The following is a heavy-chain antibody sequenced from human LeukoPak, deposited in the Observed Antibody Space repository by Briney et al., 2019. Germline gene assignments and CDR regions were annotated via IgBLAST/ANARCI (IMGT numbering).Heavy chain of an antibody. CDR3: ARDHSMRVNDYDSSGYYNWFDP. CDR2: IYTSGST. CDR1: GGSISSYY. V-gene: IGHV4-4*07. D-gene: IGHD3-22*01. Sequence: SETLSLTCTVSGGSISSYYWSWIRQPAGKGLEWIGRIYTSGSTNYNPSLKSRVTMSVDTSKNQFSLKLSSVTAADTAVYYCARDHSMRVNDYDSSGYYNWFDPWGQGTLVTVSS. J-gene: IGHJ5*02.